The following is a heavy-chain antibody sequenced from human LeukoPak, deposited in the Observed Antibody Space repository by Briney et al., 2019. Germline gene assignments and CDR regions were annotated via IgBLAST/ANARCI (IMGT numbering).Heavy chain of an antibody. V-gene: IGHV1-8*01. CDR3: ARGPYYYDSSGYYHDY. D-gene: IGHD3-22*01. CDR2: MNPNSGNT. CDR1: GYTFTSYD. Sequence: GASVKVSCNASGYTFTSYDINWVRQATGQGLEWMGWMNPNSGNTGYAQKFQGRVTMTRNTSISTAYMELSSLRSEDTAVYYCARGPYYYDSSGYYHDYWGQGTLVTVSS. J-gene: IGHJ4*02.